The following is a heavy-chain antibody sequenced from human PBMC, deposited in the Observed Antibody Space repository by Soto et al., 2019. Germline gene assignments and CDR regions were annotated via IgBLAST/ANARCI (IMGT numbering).Heavy chain of an antibody. D-gene: IGHD3-3*01. CDR2: ISGSGAGT. CDR3: AKDTKLESLTLGWVADAFDI. V-gene: IGHV3-23*01. J-gene: IGHJ3*02. Sequence: VRSLRLSCAASGFTFSSYAMSWVRQAPGKGLEWVSAISGSGAGTYYADSVKGRFTISRDNSRNTLYLQVNSLRAEDTAVYYCAKDTKLESLTLGWVADAFDIWGQGTMVTVSS. CDR1: GFTFSSYA.